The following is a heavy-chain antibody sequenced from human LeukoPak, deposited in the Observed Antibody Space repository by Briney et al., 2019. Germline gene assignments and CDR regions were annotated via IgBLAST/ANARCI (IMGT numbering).Heavy chain of an antibody. D-gene: IGHD4-17*01. CDR2: IATTGDP. J-gene: IGHJ4*02. V-gene: IGHV3-13*05. Sequence: GGSLRLSCAASGFTFSSYDMHWVRQARGKPLEWVSAIATTGDPYYPGSVKGRFTISRENAKNSLYLQMNSLRAGDTAVYYCARGTVTAGAFDYWGQGTLVTVSS. CDR1: GFTFSSYD. CDR3: ARGTVTAGAFDY.